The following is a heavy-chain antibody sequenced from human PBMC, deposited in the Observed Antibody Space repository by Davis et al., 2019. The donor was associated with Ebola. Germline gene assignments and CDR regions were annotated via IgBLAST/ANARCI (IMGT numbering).Heavy chain of an antibody. D-gene: IGHD3-16*01. J-gene: IGHJ4*02. CDR2: IIGTGATT. Sequence: GESLKISCTDSVITFSNYAMSWVRQAPGKGLEWVSAIIGTGATTYYTDSVRGRFTISRDNSKNTLYLQMNSLRAEDTAIYYCAKDLATNYDPLFEYWGQGSLVTVSS. V-gene: IGHV3-23*01. CDR1: VITFSNYA. CDR3: AKDLATNYDPLFEY.